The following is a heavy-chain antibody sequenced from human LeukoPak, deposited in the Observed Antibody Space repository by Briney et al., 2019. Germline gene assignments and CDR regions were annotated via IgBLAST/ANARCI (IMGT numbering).Heavy chain of an antibody. CDR1: GFTFSNYG. J-gene: IGHJ5*02. CDR2: ISYDGSNK. V-gene: IGHV3-30*18. Sequence: GGSLKLPCAASGFTFSNYGKHRVRQAPGKGLEGEAVISYDGSNKYYADSVKGRFTISRDNSKNTLYLQMNILRAEDTAVYYCAKELRGYSYGLRNNWFDPWGQGTLVTVSS. D-gene: IGHD5-18*01. CDR3: AKELRGYSYGLRNNWFDP.